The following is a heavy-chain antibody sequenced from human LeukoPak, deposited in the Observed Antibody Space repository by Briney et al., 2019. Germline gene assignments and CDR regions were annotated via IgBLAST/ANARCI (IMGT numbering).Heavy chain of an antibody. CDR3: ASPRGYSYGYRGTHRPFDI. CDR1: GGSISSGPYY. D-gene: IGHD5-18*01. J-gene: IGHJ3*02. Sequence: SQTLSLTCTVSGGSISSGPYYWNWIRQAAGKGLEWIGRIYTSGYTNYNPSLKSRVTISVDTSKNQFSLKLSSVTAADTAVYYCASPRGYSYGYRGTHRPFDIWGQGTMVTVSS. CDR2: IYTSGYT. V-gene: IGHV4-61*02.